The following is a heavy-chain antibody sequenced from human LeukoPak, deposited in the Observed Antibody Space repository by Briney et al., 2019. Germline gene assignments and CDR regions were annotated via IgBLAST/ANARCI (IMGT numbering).Heavy chain of an antibody. D-gene: IGHD3-9*01. CDR2: INHSGST. J-gene: IGHJ6*03. CDR1: GFTFKNYA. V-gene: IGHV4-34*01. CDR3: ARLRYFDPYYYYYYYMDV. Sequence: GSLRLSCVASGFTFKNYAMSWVRQAPGKGLEWIGEINHSGSTNYNPSLKSRVTISVDTSKNQFSLKLSSVTAADTAVYYCARLRYFDPYYYYYYYMDVWGKGTTVTISS.